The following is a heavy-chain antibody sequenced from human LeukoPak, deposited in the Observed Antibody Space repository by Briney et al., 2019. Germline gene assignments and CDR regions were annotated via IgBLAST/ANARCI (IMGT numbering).Heavy chain of an antibody. D-gene: IGHD4-23*01. CDR3: ASRNSLFI. Sequence: GGSLRLSCAASGFTFSSSWMHWVCQAPEKGLEWVANIKQDGSEKYYVDSVKGRFTISRDNAKNSLYLQMNSLRAEDTAVYYCASRNSLFIWGQGTLVTVSS. CDR1: GFTFSSSW. V-gene: IGHV3-7*01. J-gene: IGHJ4*02. CDR2: IKQDGSEK.